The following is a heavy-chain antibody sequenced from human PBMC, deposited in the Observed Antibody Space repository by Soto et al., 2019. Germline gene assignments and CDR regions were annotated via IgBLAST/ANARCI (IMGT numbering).Heavy chain of an antibody. V-gene: IGHV1-69*01. J-gene: IGHJ3*02. CDR3: ARDLSALGTTVVYGRRNAFDI. CDR2: IIPIFGTA. D-gene: IGHD4-4*01. Sequence: QVQLVQSGAEVKKPGSSVKVSCKASGGTFSSYAISWVRQAPGQGLEWMGGIIPIFGTANYAQKFQGRVTITAYESTSTAYMELSSLRSEDTAVYYCARDLSALGTTVVYGRRNAFDIWGQGTMVTVSS. CDR1: GGTFSSYA.